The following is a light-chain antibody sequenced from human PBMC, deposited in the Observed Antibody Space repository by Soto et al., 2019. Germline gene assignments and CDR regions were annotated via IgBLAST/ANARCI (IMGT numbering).Light chain of an antibody. J-gene: IGLJ2*01. V-gene: IGLV1-44*01. CDR2: SNN. CDR1: SSNIGSNT. Sequence: QSVLTQPPSASGTPGQRVTISCSGSSSNIGSNTVNWYQQLPGTAPKLLIYSNNQRPSGVPDRFSGSKSRTSASLAISGLQPEDEADYYCAAWDDSLNGVVFGGGTKLTVL. CDR3: AAWDDSLNGVV.